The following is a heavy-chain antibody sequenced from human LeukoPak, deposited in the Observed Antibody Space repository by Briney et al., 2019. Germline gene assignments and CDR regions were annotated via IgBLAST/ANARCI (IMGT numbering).Heavy chain of an antibody. CDR2: INHSGST. CDR3: ARGDGAATNWFDP. D-gene: IGHD6-25*01. V-gene: IGHV4-34*01. Sequence: SETLSLTCAVYGGSFSGYYWSWIRQPPGKGLEWIGEINHSGSTNYNPSLKSRVTISVDTSKNQFSLKLSSVTAADTAVYYCARGDGAATNWFDPWGQGTLVTVSS. CDR1: GGSFSGYY. J-gene: IGHJ5*02.